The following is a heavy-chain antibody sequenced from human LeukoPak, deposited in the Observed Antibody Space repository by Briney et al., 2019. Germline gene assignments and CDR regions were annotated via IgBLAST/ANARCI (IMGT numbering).Heavy chain of an antibody. CDR2: IKQDGSEK. J-gene: IGHJ4*02. CDR1: GFTFNSYW. Sequence: GGSLRLSCAASGFTFNSYWMSWVRQAPGKGLEWVANIKQDGSEKYYVDSVKARFTISRDNAKNSLYLPMNGLRADDTALYYCTRDAFQSGPWTYRFDYWGQGTLVTVSS. D-gene: IGHD3-16*02. CDR3: TRDAFQSGPWTYRFDY. V-gene: IGHV3-7*03.